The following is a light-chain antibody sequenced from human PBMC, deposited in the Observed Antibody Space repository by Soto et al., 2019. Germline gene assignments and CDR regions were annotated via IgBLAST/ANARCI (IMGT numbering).Light chain of an antibody. J-gene: IGKJ1*01. CDR3: QQYNNWPRT. V-gene: IGKV3-15*01. Sequence: DIVLTLSPGTLSLSPGERATLSCRASQSVSSNLAWYQQKPGQAHRLLIYGAYTRATGIQARFSGSGSGTEFTLTIRSLQSEDFAVYYCQQYNNWPRTFGQGTKVDIK. CDR1: QSVSSN. CDR2: GAY.